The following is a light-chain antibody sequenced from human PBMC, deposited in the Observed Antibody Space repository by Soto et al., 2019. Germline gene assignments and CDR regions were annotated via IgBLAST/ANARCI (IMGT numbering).Light chain of an antibody. V-gene: IGKV4-1*01. CDR1: QSVLYSSNNKNY. CDR2: WAS. Sequence: DIVMTQSLDSLAVSLGERATINCKSSQSVLYSSNNKNYLAWYQQKPRQPPKLLIYWASTRESGVPDRFSGSGSGTDFTLTISSLQAEDVAVYYCQQYYSAPLTFGGGTKVEIK. CDR3: QQYYSAPLT. J-gene: IGKJ4*01.